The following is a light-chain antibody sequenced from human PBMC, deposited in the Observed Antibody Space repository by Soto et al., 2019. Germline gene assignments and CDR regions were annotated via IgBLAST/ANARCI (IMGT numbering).Light chain of an antibody. CDR1: QSVSSSY. CDR2: GAS. J-gene: IGKJ1*01. CDR3: QQYGSPTWT. V-gene: IGKV3-20*01. Sequence: EIVLTQSPGTLSMSPGERDTLSCRASQSVSSSYLAWYQQKPGQAPRLLIYGASSRATGIPDRFSGSGSGTDFTLTISRLEPEDFALHYCQQYGSPTWTFGQGTKVEIK.